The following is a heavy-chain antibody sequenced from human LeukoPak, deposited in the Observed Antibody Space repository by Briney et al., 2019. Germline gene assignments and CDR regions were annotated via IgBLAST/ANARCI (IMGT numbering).Heavy chain of an antibody. CDR1: GFTFSSYS. CDR3: ASTYSSLRGTFNY. CDR2: ISSSSSYI. J-gene: IGHJ4*02. V-gene: IGHV3-21*01. Sequence: GGSLRLSCAASGFTFSSYSMNWVRQAPGKGLEWVSSISSSSSYIYYADSVKGRFTISRDNAKNSLYLQMNSLRAEDTAVYYCASTYSSLRGTFNYWGQGTLVTVSS. D-gene: IGHD6-6*01.